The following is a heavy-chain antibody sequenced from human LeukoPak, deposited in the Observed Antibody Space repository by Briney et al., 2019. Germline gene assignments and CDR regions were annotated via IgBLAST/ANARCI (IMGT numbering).Heavy chain of an antibody. Sequence: GGSLRLSCAASGFTLSSYAMSWVRQAPGKGLEWVSAISGSGGSTYYADSVKGRFTISRDNSKNTLYLQMNSLKTEDTAVYYCATGGYNWNDGSEWYFDLWGRGTLVTVSS. CDR2: ISGSGGST. V-gene: IGHV3-23*01. CDR1: GFTLSSYA. CDR3: ATGGYNWNDGSEWYFDL. D-gene: IGHD1-1*01. J-gene: IGHJ2*01.